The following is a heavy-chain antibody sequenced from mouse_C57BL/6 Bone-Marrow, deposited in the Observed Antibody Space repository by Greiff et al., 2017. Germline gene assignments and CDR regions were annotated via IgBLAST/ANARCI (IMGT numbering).Heavy chain of an antibody. D-gene: IGHD4-1*01. CDR2: IYPGDGDA. CDR3: ARDWDYFDY. J-gene: IGHJ2*01. V-gene: IGHV1-80*01. CDR1: GYAFRSFW. Sequence: QVQLQQSGAELVKPGASVKISCKASGYAFRSFWMTWVKQRPGKGLEWIGQIYPGDGDANYNGKFKGKATLTADKSSSTAYMQLSSLTSEDSAVYFCARDWDYFDYWGQGTTLTVSS.